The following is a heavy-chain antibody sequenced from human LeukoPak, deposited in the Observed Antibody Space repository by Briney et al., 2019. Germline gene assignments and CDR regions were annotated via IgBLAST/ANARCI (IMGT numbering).Heavy chain of an antibody. V-gene: IGHV4-59*01. D-gene: IGHD3-10*01. CDR1: GGSISSYY. J-gene: IGHJ6*03. CDR2: IYYSGST. Sequence: ASETLSLTCTVSGGSISSYYWSWIRQPPGKGLEWIGYIYYSGSTNYNPSLKSRVTISVDTSKNLFSLKLSSVTAADTAVYYCARDRVYYSGSGSYYSYYYYMDVWGKGTTVTVSS. CDR3: ARDRVYYSGSGSYYSYYYYMDV.